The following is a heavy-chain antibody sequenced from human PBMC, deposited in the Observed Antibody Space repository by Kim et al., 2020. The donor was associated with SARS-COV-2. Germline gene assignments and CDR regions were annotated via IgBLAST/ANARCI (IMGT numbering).Heavy chain of an antibody. CDR2: ISSSSSTI. CDR1: GFTFSSYS. V-gene: IGHV3-48*02. Sequence: GGSLRLSCAASGFTFSSYSMNWVRQAPGKGLEWVSYISSSSSTIYYADSVKGRFTISRDNAKNSLYLQMNSLRDEDTAVYYCARDYGIVVVPAARIKYYYGMDVWGQGTTVTVSS. J-gene: IGHJ6*02. CDR3: ARDYGIVVVPAARIKYYYGMDV. D-gene: IGHD2-2*01.